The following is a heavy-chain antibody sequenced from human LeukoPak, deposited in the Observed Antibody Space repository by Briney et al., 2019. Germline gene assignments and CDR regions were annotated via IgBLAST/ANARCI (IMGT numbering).Heavy chain of an antibody. Sequence: GASVTVSCKASGYTFTGYYMHWVRQAPGQGLEWMGWINPNSGGTNYAQKFQGRVTMTRDTSISTAYMELSRLRSDDTAVYYCARDGRAMVRGVDNNWFDPWGQGTLVTVSP. D-gene: IGHD3-10*01. CDR3: ARDGRAMVRGVDNNWFDP. CDR1: GYTFTGYY. V-gene: IGHV1-2*02. CDR2: INPNSGGT. J-gene: IGHJ5*02.